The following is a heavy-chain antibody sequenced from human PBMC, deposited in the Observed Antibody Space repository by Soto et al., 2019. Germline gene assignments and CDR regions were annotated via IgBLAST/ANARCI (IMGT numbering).Heavy chain of an antibody. V-gene: IGHV3-33*01. CDR3: ARARWGSRTWYFDI. D-gene: IGHD7-27*01. CDR2: IWSDGNSK. CDR1: GFTFSTFD. J-gene: IGHJ2*01. Sequence: QVQLVESGGGVVQPGRALRLSCAASGFTFSTFDMHWVRQAPGKGLEWVADIWSDGNSKYYADSVKGRFTISRDNSKHTLDLQMNSRRADDTAVYYCARARWGSRTWYFDIWGRGTLVTVSS.